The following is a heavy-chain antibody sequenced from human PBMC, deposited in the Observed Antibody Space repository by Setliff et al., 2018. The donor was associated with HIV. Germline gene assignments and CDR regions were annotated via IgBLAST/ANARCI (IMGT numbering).Heavy chain of an antibody. CDR1: GYNFNSHW. J-gene: IGHJ4*02. Sequence: GESLKISCKGSGYNFNSHWIGWVRQMPEKSLDWLGIIFPGDSDTRYNPSFEGQVTISADKSISTAYLQWSSLKASDTAIYYCTRQGDFGQWGDYWGQGARVTVSS. D-gene: IGHD4-17*01. CDR2: IFPGDSDT. V-gene: IGHV5-51*01. CDR3: TRQGDFGQWGDY.